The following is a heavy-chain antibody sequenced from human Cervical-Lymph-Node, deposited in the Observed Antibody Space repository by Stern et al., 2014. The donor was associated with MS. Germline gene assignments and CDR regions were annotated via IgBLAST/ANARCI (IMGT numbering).Heavy chain of an antibody. V-gene: IGHV4-34*01. CDR1: GGSFSGYY. CDR2: INHSGST. J-gene: IGHJ3*02. Sequence: QVQLQQWGAGLLKPSETLSLTCAVYGGSFSGYYWSWIRQPPGKGLEWIGEINHSGSTNYNPSLKSRVTISRDTSKNQFSLKLSSVTAADTAVYYCARSYYDSSAWLYAFDIWGQGTMVTVSS. D-gene: IGHD3-22*01. CDR3: ARSYYDSSAWLYAFDI.